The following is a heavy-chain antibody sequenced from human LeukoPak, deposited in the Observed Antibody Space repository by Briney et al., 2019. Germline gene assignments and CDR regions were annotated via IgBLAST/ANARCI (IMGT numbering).Heavy chain of an antibody. V-gene: IGHV1-24*01. CDR2: FDPEDGET. J-gene: IGHJ4*02. Sequence: GASVKVSCKVSGYTLTELSMHWVRQAPGKGLEWMGGFDPEDGETIYAQKFQGRVTMTEDTSTDTAYMELSSLRSEDTAVYYCATEHTGPMTTVTRVLDYWGQGTLVTVSS. D-gene: IGHD4-17*01. CDR3: ATEHTGPMTTVTRVLDY. CDR1: GYTLTELS.